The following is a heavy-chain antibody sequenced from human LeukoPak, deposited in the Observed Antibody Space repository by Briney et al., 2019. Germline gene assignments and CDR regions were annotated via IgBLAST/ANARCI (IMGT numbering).Heavy chain of an antibody. CDR1: GFTFGSYG. Sequence: GGSLRLSCAASGFTFGSYGMSWVRQAPGKGLEWVSFITPNADKTSYADSVEGRFTISRDNPRNTLYMQMNSLRDEDTALYYCAIMHGYYDGSGYWVQWGQGTLVTVSS. CDR3: AIMHGYYDGSGYWVQ. V-gene: IGHV3-23*01. J-gene: IGHJ1*01. CDR2: ITPNADKT. D-gene: IGHD3-22*01.